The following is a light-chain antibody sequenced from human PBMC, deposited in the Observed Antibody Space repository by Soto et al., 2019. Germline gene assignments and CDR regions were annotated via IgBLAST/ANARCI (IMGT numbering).Light chain of an antibody. J-gene: IGKJ1*01. CDR2: GAS. Sequence: EIVMTQSPATLSVSPGERATLSCRASQSVSSNLAWYQQKPGQAPRLLIYGASTRATGIPARFSGSGSGTDFTLTIHSLQSEDFAVYYCQQYNDWPPWTFGQGTKVDIK. V-gene: IGKV3-15*01. CDR3: QQYNDWPPWT. CDR1: QSVSSN.